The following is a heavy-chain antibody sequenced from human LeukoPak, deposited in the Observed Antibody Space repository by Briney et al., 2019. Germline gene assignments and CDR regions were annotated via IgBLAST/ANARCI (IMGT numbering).Heavy chain of an antibody. CDR2: ISKSGGST. CDR3: AKSPPLILHGAFDI. Sequence: PGGSLRLSCAASGFTFSSYAMSWVRQAPEKGLEWVSAISKSGGSTYYADSVKGRFTISRDNSKGTLYLQMNSLRAEDTAVYYCAKSPPLILHGAFDIWGQGTMVTVSS. CDR1: GFTFSSYA. D-gene: IGHD2-8*01. V-gene: IGHV3-23*01. J-gene: IGHJ3*02.